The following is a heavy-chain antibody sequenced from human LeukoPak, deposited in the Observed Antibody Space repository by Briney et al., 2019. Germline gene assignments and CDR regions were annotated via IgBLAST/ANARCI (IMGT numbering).Heavy chain of an antibody. D-gene: IGHD3-22*01. CDR3: ARVSPEHFYSSAYYYWYFDL. CDR1: GGTFSSYA. J-gene: IGHJ2*01. Sequence: SVKVSCKASGGTFSSYAISWVRQAPGQGLEWMGRIIPILGIANYAQKFQGRVTITADKSTSTAYMELSSLRSEDTAVYYCARVSPEHFYSSAYYYWYFDLWGRGALVTVSS. V-gene: IGHV1-69*04. CDR2: IIPILGIA.